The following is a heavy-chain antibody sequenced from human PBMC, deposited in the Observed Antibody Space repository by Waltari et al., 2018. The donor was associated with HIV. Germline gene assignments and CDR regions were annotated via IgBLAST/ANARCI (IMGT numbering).Heavy chain of an antibody. CDR3: TVSPCTYLIGRPYGTDV. V-gene: IGHV1-18*04. D-gene: IGHD2-8*01. J-gene: IGHJ6*02. Sequence: QEQLVPSGPEVKRPGAPAKVSCKASRTTFSRHGFSRVRPAPGPGLEWMGWITTNNANTHYAQKFQGRVTMTMDTSTTTVYMALGSLISDDTAIYYCTVSPCTYLIGRPYGTDVWGQGTTVIVSS. CDR2: ITTNNANT. CDR1: RTTFSRHG.